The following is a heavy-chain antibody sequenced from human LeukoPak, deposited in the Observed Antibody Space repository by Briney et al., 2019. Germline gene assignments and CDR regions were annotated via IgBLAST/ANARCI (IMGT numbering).Heavy chain of an antibody. V-gene: IGHV1-69*16. Sequence: ASVKVSCKASGGTFSSYTISWVRHAPGQGLEWMGRIIPILGIANYAQNFKGRVTITTDESKSTAYMELSSLRSEDTAVYYCARGGYYYDSSGYYYLGAFDIWGQGTMVTVSS. CDR2: IIPILGIA. J-gene: IGHJ3*02. D-gene: IGHD3-22*01. CDR3: ARGGYYYDSSGYYYLGAFDI. CDR1: GGTFSSYT.